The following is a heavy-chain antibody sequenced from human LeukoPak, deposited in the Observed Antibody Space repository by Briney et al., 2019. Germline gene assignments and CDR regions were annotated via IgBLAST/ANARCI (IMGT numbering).Heavy chain of an antibody. CDR3: ARDPEVVAATKGLYYYYYYGMDV. Sequence: GASVTVSCKASGYTFTSYDINWVRQAPGQGLEWMGWMNPNRGNTGYAQKFQGRVTMTRNTSISTAYMELSSLRSEDTAVYYCARDPEVVAATKGLYYYYYYGMDVWGQGTTVTVSS. J-gene: IGHJ6*02. CDR1: GYTFTSYD. CDR2: MNPNRGNT. V-gene: IGHV1-8*01. D-gene: IGHD2-15*01.